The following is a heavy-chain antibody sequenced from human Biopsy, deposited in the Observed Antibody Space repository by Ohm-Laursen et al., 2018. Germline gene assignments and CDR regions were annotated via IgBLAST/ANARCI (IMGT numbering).Heavy chain of an antibody. CDR2: ISWNGGSS. V-gene: IGHV3-9*01. J-gene: IGHJ6*02. D-gene: IGHD2-21*01. CDR1: GFTFDDFG. Sequence: SLRLSCAASGFTFDDFGMHWVRQAPGKGLEWVSSISWNGGSSGYADSVKGRFTISRDNARKSLYLRMNSLRPEDTALYYCAKDISIGGFAISYYYGMDVWGQGTTVTVSS. CDR3: AKDISIGGFAISYYYGMDV.